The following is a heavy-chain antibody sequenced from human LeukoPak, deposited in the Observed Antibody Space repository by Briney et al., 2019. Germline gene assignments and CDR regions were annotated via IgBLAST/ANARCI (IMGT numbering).Heavy chain of an antibody. CDR1: GGTFSSYA. Sequence: ASVKVSCKASGGTFSSYAISWVRQAPGQGLEWMGIINPSGGSTSYAQKFQGRVTMTRDTSTSTVYMELSSLRSEDTAVYYCARIDNGKWGQGTLVTVSS. V-gene: IGHV1-46*01. J-gene: IGHJ4*02. D-gene: IGHD1-26*01. CDR3: ARIDNGK. CDR2: INPSGGST.